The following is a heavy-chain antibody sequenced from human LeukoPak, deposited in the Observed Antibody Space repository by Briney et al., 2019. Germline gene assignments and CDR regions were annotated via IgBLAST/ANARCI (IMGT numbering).Heavy chain of an antibody. CDR3: VRDAVDSSGNRGYFDY. CDR1: GFTFSSYS. CDR2: ISSSGYSI. V-gene: IGHV3-48*04. D-gene: IGHD3-22*01. Sequence: GGSLRLSCAASGFTFSSYSMNWVRQAPGKGLEWVSYISSSGYSIYYADSVKGRFTISRDNAKNSLYLQMNSLRAEDTAVYYCVRDAVDSSGNRGYFDYWGQGTLVTVSS. J-gene: IGHJ4*02.